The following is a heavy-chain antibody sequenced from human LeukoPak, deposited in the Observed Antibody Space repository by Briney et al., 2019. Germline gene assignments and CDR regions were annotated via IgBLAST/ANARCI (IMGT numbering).Heavy chain of an antibody. CDR3: AKVGYGTWAYYFDY. CDR1: GFTFSSYG. J-gene: IGHJ4*02. CDR2: ISGSGGST. V-gene: IGHV3-23*01. Sequence: PGGSLRLSCAASGFTFSSYGMSWVRQVPGKGLEWVSAISGSGGSTYYADSVKGRFTISRDNSKNTLYLQMNSLRAEDTAVYYCAKVGYGTWAYYFDYWGQGTLVTVSS. D-gene: IGHD5-18*01.